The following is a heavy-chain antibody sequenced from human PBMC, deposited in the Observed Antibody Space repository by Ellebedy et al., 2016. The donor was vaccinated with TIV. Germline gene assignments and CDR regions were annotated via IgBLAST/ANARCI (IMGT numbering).Heavy chain of an antibody. CDR3: ATAENRIVGSAPFDP. CDR2: FDPEDGET. Sequence: AASVKVSCKASGYTFTSYDINWVRQAPGKGLEWMGGFDPEDGETIYAQKFQGRVTMTEDTSTDTAYMELSSLRSEDTAVYYCATAENRIVGSAPFDPWGQGTLVTVSS. J-gene: IGHJ5*02. CDR1: GYTFTSYD. V-gene: IGHV1-24*01. D-gene: IGHD1-26*01.